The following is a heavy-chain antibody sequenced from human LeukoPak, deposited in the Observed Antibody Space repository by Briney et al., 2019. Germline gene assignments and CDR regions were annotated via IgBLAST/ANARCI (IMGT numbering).Heavy chain of an antibody. D-gene: IGHD4-23*01. CDR3: VRHSGNSGGAFDI. Sequence: SETLSLTCTFSGGSITTYYWSWIRQPPGKGLEWIGYIYYSGSINYNPSLKSRVTISIDTSKNHFSLKLTSVTAADTAVYYCVRHSGNSGGAFDIWGQGTMVTVSS. CDR2: IYYSGSI. V-gene: IGHV4-59*08. CDR1: GGSITTYY. J-gene: IGHJ3*02.